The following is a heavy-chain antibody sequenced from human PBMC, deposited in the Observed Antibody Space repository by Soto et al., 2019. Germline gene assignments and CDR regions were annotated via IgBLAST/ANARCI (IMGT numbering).Heavy chain of an antibody. CDR1: GFTFSSYE. CDR3: AKARAWSGYDLIY. D-gene: IGHD5-12*01. CDR2: ISSSGSTI. J-gene: IGHJ4*02. V-gene: IGHV3-48*03. Sequence: PGGSLRLSCAASGFTFSSYEMNWVGQSPGKGLEWVSYISSSGSTIYYADSVKGRFTISRDNAKNSLYLQMNSLRAEDTAVYYCAKARAWSGYDLIYWGQGTLVTVSS.